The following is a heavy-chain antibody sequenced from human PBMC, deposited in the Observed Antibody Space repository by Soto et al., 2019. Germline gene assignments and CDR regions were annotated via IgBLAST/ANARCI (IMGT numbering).Heavy chain of an antibody. Sequence: QVQLVESGGGVVQPGRSLRLSCAASGFTFSSSAMHWVRQAPGKGLEWVAVISYDGSNKDYADSVKGRFTISRDNSKNTLYLQMSSLRAEDTAVYYCARMGWAVAGSYYFDYWGQGTLVTVSS. CDR3: ARMGWAVAGSYYFDY. V-gene: IGHV3-30-3*01. J-gene: IGHJ4*02. D-gene: IGHD6-19*01. CDR1: GFTFSSSA. CDR2: ISYDGSNK.